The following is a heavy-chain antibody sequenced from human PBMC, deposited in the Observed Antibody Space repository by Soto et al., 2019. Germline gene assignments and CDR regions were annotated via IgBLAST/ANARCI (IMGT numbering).Heavy chain of an antibody. V-gene: IGHV3-23*01. CDR2: ISTNGDTA. D-gene: IGHD4-17*01. CDR1: GFTFSNYG. CDR3: AKDLSRWPHYAFDS. Sequence: PGGSLRLSCAASGFTFSNYGMNWVRQAPGKGLEWVSGISTNGDTANYAGSVKGRFTISRDNSKNALYMQMNGLRPEDTAVYYCAKDLSRWPHYAFDSWGQGTLVTVSS. J-gene: IGHJ5*01.